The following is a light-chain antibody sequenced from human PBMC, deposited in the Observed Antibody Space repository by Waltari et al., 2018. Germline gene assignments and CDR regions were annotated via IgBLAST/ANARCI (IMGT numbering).Light chain of an antibody. CDR2: GAS. CDR3: QQYGTSPWT. V-gene: IGKV3-20*01. CDR1: QSLTSTF. J-gene: IGKJ1*01. Sequence: ESVLTQSPGTLSSSPGEGATLSCRASQSLTSTFLAWYQQRPGQAPRLLIYGASRRATGIPDRFSGSGSGTHFTLTISRLEPEDFAVYYCQQYGTSPWTFGQGTKVEIK.